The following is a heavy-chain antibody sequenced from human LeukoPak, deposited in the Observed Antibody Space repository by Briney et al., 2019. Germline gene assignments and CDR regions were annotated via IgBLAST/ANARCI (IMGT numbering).Heavy chain of an antibody. CDR2: ISDGGSIT. Sequence: GGSLRLSCAASGFTFSDYGMSWVRQAPGKGLEWVSTISDGGSITYYADSVKGRFTISRNNSKNTLLLQMNSLRAEDTAVYYCAKSRGSGSKMARGVNFDYWGQGTLVTVSS. CDR1: GFTFSDYG. V-gene: IGHV3-23*01. D-gene: IGHD3-10*01. J-gene: IGHJ4*02. CDR3: AKSRGSGSKMARGVNFDY.